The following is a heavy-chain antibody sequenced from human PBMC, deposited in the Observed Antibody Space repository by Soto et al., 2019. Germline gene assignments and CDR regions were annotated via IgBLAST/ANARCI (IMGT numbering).Heavy chain of an antibody. CDR3: ARRYSSTLDV. CDR2: IYYSGST. J-gene: IGHJ6*02. D-gene: IGHD6-13*01. Sequence: SETLSLTCTVSGGSVSSYYWSWIRQPPGKGLEWIGYIYYSGSTNYNPSLKSRVTISVDTSKNQFSLKLSPVTAADTAVYYCARRYSSTLDVWGQGTTVTVSS. CDR1: GGSVSSYY. V-gene: IGHV4-59*08.